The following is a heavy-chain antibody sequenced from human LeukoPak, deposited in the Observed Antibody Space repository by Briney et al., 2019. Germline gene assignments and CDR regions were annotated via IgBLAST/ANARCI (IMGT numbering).Heavy chain of an antibody. Sequence: ASVKVSCKASGYTFTSYGISWVRQAPGQGLEWMGWISAYNGNANYAQKLQGRVTMTTDTSTSTAYMELRSLRSDDTAVYYCARDRDYYGSGSPNDYWGQGTLVTVSS. D-gene: IGHD3-10*01. CDR2: ISAYNGNA. CDR1: GYTFTSYG. J-gene: IGHJ4*02. CDR3: ARDRDYYGSGSPNDY. V-gene: IGHV1-18*01.